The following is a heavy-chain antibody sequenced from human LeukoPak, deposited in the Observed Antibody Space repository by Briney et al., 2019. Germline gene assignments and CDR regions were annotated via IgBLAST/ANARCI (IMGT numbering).Heavy chain of an antibody. CDR1: GFIFSNYE. Sequence: GGSLRLSCAASGFIFSNYEMHWVRQAPGKGLEYVSAIAINGGSAYYADSVKGRFTISRDNSKNTLYLQMNSLRAEDTAVYYCARHSVGGTPIYYYYGMDVWGQGTTVTVSS. J-gene: IGHJ6*02. V-gene: IGHV3-64*04. CDR3: ARHSVGGTPIYYYYGMDV. CDR2: IAINGGSA. D-gene: IGHD1-26*01.